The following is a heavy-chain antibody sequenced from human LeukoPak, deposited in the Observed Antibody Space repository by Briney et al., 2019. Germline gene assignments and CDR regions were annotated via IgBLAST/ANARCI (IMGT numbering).Heavy chain of an antibody. CDR1: GYTFTNYD. J-gene: IGHJ4*02. V-gene: IGHV1-8*02. D-gene: IGHD2-15*01. Sequence: ASVKVSCKASGYTFTNYDINWVRQATGQGLEWMGWMNPNSGNTGYAQKFQGRVTISRSTSISTAYMELSSLRSEDTAVYYCARCATPRIACFDFWGQGTLVTVSS. CDR2: MNPNSGNT. CDR3: ARCATPRIACFDF.